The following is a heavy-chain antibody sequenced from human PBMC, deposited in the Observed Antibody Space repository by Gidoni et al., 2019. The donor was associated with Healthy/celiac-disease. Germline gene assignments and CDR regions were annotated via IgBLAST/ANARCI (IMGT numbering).Heavy chain of an antibody. CDR2: ISGSGGST. CDR1: GFTLSSYA. CDR3: AKEGGSYYPYFDY. D-gene: IGHD1-26*01. Sequence: EVQLLESGGGLVQPGGPMRLCWGASGFTLSSYAMSWVRQAPGKGLEWVSAISGSGGSTYYADSVKGRFTISRDNSKNTLYLQMNSLRAEDTAVYYCAKEGGSYYPYFDYWGQGTLVTVSS. V-gene: IGHV3-23*01. J-gene: IGHJ4*02.